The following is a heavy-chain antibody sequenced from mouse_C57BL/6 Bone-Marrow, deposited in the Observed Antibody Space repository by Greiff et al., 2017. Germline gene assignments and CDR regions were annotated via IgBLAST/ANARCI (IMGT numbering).Heavy chain of an antibody. D-gene: IGHD1-1*01. CDR2: IDPENGDT. CDR3: TRVAPHAMDY. CDR1: GFNIKDDY. J-gene: IGHJ4*01. Sequence: EVNVVESGAELVRPGASVKLSCTASGFNIKDDYMHWVKQRPEQGLEWIGWIDPENGDTEYASKFQGKATITADTSSNTAYLQLSSLTSEDTAVYYCTRVAPHAMDYWGQGTSVTVSS. V-gene: IGHV14-4*01.